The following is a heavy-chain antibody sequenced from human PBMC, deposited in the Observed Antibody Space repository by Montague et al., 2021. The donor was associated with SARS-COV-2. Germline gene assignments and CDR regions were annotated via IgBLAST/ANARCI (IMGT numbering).Heavy chain of an antibody. D-gene: IGHD3-3*01. Sequence: SETLSLTCTVSGGSVRSSDYYWGWIRQPPGKGLEWIGSMHYSGSTYYNPSLESRVTISVDTSKNQFSLKLSSVTAADTAVYYCARDVRYYDFWSGRAQTSPDYWGQGTLVTVSS. J-gene: IGHJ4*02. CDR2: MHYSGST. V-gene: IGHV4-39*07. CDR3: ARDVRYYDFWSGRAQTSPDY. CDR1: GGSVRSSDYY.